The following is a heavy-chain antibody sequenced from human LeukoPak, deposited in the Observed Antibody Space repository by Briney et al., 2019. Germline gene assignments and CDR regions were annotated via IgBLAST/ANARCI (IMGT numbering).Heavy chain of an antibody. CDR3: AKGDYYGSGNSDAFDI. CDR2: ITDRGGST. D-gene: IGHD3-10*01. CDR1: GFSFSSYA. Sequence: GGSLRLSCAASGFSFSSYAMSWVRQAPGKGLEWFSAITDRGGSTYHADSVKGRFTISRDNPKNTLYLQMNSLRAEDTAVYYCAKGDYYGSGNSDAFDIWGQGTMVTVAS. V-gene: IGHV3-23*01. J-gene: IGHJ3*02.